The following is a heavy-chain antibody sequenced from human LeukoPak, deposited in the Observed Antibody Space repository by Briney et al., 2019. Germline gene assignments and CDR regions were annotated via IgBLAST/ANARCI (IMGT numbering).Heavy chain of an antibody. Sequence: SETLSLTCTVSGGPVTSYYWSWIRQPPGKGLEWLGYIYYTGSTNYNPSLKSRVTISVDASKNQFSLKLSSVTAADTAVYYCARPPTLDIWGQGTMVTVSS. D-gene: IGHD1-1*01. J-gene: IGHJ3*02. V-gene: IGHV4-59*08. CDR1: GGPVTSYY. CDR2: IYYTGST. CDR3: ARPPTLDI.